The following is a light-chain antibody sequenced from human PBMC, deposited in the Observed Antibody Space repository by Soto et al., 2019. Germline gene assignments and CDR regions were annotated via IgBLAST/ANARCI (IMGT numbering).Light chain of an antibody. Sequence: QSVLTQPASVSGSPGQSITISCTGTSSDVGGYNYVSWYQQHPGKAPKLLIYEVTNRPSGVSDRFSGSKSGNTASLTISGLLTEDETDYYCSSYTSSSSLVFGTGTKV. CDR3: SSYTSSSSLV. V-gene: IGLV2-14*01. CDR1: SSDVGGYNY. CDR2: EVT. J-gene: IGLJ1*01.